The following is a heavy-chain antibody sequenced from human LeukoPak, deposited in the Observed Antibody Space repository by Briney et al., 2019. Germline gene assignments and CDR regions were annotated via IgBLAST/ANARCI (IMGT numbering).Heavy chain of an antibody. Sequence: SETLSLTCTVSGGSISSYYWSWIRQPPGKGLEWIGYIYYSGSTNYNPSLKSRVTISIDTSRNQFSMNLNSVTAADTAVYYCAKGAGPPWFDPWGQGTLVTVSS. V-gene: IGHV4-59*08. CDR2: IYYSGST. CDR3: AKGAGPPWFDP. J-gene: IGHJ5*02. D-gene: IGHD6-19*01. CDR1: GGSISSYY.